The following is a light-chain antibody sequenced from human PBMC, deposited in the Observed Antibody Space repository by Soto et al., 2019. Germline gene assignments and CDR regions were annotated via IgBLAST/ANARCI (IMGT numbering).Light chain of an antibody. CDR1: QSVSNSY. CDR2: GAS. Sequence: EIVLTQSPGTLSLSPGERATLSCRASQSVSNSYLAWYQQKPGQAPRLLIYGASSSATGIPDRFSGGGSGIDFTLIISRLEPEDFAVYYCQQYGSSFTFGPGTKVDIK. J-gene: IGKJ3*01. V-gene: IGKV3-20*01. CDR3: QQYGSSFT.